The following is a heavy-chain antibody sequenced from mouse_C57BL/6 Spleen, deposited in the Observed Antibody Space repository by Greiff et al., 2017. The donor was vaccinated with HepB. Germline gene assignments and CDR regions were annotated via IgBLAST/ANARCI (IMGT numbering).Heavy chain of an antibody. V-gene: IGHV1-81*01. J-gene: IGHJ1*03. CDR2: IYPRSGNT. CDR3: ARGEERGYFDV. Sequence: VQLQQSGAELARPGASVKLSCKASGYTFTSYGISWVKQRTGQGLEWIGEIYPRSGNTYYNEKFKGKATLTADKSSSTAYMELRSLTSEVSAVYFCARGEERGYFDVWGTGTTVTVSS. CDR1: GYTFTSYG.